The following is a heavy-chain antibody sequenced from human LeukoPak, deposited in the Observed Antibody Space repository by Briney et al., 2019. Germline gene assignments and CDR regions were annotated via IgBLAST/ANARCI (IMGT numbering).Heavy chain of an antibody. V-gene: IGHV4-59*08. CDR1: GGSISSYY. J-gene: IGHJ4*02. CDR3: ASSGGYCSGGSCYTEASFDY. D-gene: IGHD2-15*01. CDR2: IYYSGST. Sequence: SETLSLTCTVSGGSISSYYWSWIRQPPGKGLEWIGYIYYSGSTNYNPSLKSRVTISVDTSKNQFSLKLSSVTAADTAVYYCASSGGYCSGGSCYTEASFDYWGQGTLVTVSP.